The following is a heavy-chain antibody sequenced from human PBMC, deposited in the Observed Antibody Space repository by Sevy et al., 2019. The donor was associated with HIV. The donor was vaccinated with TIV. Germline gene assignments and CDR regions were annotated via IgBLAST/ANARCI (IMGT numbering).Heavy chain of an antibody. CDR2: LKSDVSGGTV. CDR3: TRWKAAQSIFDY. Sequence: GGSLRLSCTASGFTFGDYCMSWVRQAPGKGLEWVAFLKSDVSGGTVDHAASVRGRFVISRDDSKTIAYLQMNDLKTEDTGVYYCTRWKAAQSIFDYWGQGAVVTVSS. V-gene: IGHV3-49*04. D-gene: IGHD6-13*01. J-gene: IGHJ4*02. CDR1: GFTFGDYC.